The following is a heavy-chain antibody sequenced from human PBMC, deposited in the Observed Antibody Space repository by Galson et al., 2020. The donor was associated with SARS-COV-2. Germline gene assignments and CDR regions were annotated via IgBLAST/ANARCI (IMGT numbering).Heavy chain of an antibody. CDR2: IEQSGSV. J-gene: IGHJ4*02. D-gene: IGHD3-22*01. CDR3: ARGHYEISMMVIVFTGGAFYFDF. CDR1: GESFSGHS. V-gene: IGHV4-34*01. Sequence: SETLSLTCAVSGESFSGHSWSWIRQPPGKGLEWIGKIEQSGSVNYCPSPKTRVTTSVDKSKNQFSLKLRSMTAADRGVYYCARGHYEISMMVIVFTGGAFYFDFWGQGTLVTVSS.